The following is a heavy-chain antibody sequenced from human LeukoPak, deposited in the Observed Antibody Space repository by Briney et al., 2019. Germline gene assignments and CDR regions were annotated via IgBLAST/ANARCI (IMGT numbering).Heavy chain of an antibody. CDR2: IYPGDSDT. J-gene: IGHJ4*02. CDR3: ARRGYCSSTSCHSNAHFDY. V-gene: IGHV5-51*01. D-gene: IGHD2-2*01. CDR1: EYSFTNYW. Sequence: GESLKISCKGSEYSFTNYWIGWVRQMPGKGPEWMGIIYPGDSDTRYSPSFQGQVAISADKSISTAYLQWSSLKASDTAMYYCARRGYCSSTSCHSNAHFDYWGQGTLATVSS.